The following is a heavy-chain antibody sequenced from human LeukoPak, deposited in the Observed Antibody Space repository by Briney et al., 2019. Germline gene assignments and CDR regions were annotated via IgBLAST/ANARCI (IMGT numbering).Heavy chain of an antibody. Sequence: ASVRVSCKASGYTFPSYFMHWVRQAPGEGLEWMGIINPTGGSTTYAQKFQGRVTMTRDTSTSTVYMELSSLRSDDTAVYYCARTAARRFDYWGQGTLVTVSS. V-gene: IGHV1-46*01. CDR3: ARTAARRFDY. CDR1: GYTFPSYF. J-gene: IGHJ4*02. CDR2: INPTGGST. D-gene: IGHD6-6*01.